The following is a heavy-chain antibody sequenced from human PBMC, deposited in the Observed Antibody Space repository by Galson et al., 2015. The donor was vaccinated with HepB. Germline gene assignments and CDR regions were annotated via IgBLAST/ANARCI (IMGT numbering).Heavy chain of an antibody. V-gene: IGHV3-66*01. D-gene: IGHD1-26*01. Sequence: SLRLSCAASGFTVNPNSMTWVRQAPGKGLEWVSVIYTGGNTDYEDSVKGRFTIFRDRSRNTVYLQMNSLRSEDTAVYYCAREGGSPPGAFDIWGQGTMVTVSS. J-gene: IGHJ3*02. CDR3: AREGGSPPGAFDI. CDR1: GFTVNPNS. CDR2: IYTGGNT.